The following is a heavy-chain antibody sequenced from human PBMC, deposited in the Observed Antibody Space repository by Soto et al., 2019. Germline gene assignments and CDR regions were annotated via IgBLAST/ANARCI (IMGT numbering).Heavy chain of an antibody. V-gene: IGHV3-48*02. CDR2: ISSSSSTI. Sequence: PGGSLRLSCAASGFTFSSYSMNWVRQAPGKGLEWVSYISSSSSTIYYADSVKGRFTISRDNAKNSLYLQMNSLRDEDTAVYYCASDGRGEVGATTKALGYWGQGTLVTVSS. D-gene: IGHD1-26*01. CDR3: ASDGRGEVGATTKALGY. CDR1: GFTFSSYS. J-gene: IGHJ4*02.